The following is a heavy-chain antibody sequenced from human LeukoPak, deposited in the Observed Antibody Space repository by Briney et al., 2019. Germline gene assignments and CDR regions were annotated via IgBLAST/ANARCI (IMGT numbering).Heavy chain of an antibody. J-gene: IGHJ3*02. CDR2: IYASGNT. Sequence: PSQTLSLTCTVSGASVSSTDYFWNWIRQPAGKGLEWIGRIYASGNTDYNPSLKSRVTMSLDTSKNQFSLNMNSVTAADSAVYFCARYREGYNYVPHAPDIWGQGTVVTVSS. D-gene: IGHD5-24*01. CDR1: GASVSSTDYF. V-gene: IGHV4-61*02. CDR3: ARYREGYNYVPHAPDI.